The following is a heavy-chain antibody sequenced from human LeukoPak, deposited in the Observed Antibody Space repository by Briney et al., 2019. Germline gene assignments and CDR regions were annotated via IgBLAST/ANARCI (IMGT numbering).Heavy chain of an antibody. CDR3: ASSLWSGYYAKFDP. V-gene: IGHV4-38-2*02. CDR1: GYSISSGYY. J-gene: IGHJ5*02. D-gene: IGHD3-3*01. CDR2: IYHSGST. Sequence: PSETLSLTCTVSGYSISSGYYWGWIRQPPGKVLEWIGSIYHSGSTYYNPSLKSRVTISVDTSKNQFSLKLSSVTAADTAVYYCASSLWSGYYAKFDPWGQGTLVTVSS.